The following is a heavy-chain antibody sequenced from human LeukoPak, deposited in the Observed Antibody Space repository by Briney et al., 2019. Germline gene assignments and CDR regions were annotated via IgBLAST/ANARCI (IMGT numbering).Heavy chain of an antibody. CDR3: AKDLTGSGSYYGAFDM. D-gene: IGHD3-10*01. V-gene: IGHV3-23*01. J-gene: IGHJ3*02. Sequence: GGSLRLSCAASGFSFSSYTMSWVRQAPGKGLEWVSGISNSDRTYFADSVRGRFTISRDNSKNTLYLQMNSLRPEDTAVYYCAKDLTGSGSYYGAFDMWGQGTMVTVSS. CDR2: ISNSDRT. CDR1: GFSFSSYT.